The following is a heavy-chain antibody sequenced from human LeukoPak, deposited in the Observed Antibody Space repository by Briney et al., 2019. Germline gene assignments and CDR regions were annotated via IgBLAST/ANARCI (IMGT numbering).Heavy chain of an antibody. J-gene: IGHJ4*02. V-gene: IGHV1-2*02. CDR2: INPNSGGT. CDR1: GGTFTGYY. CDR3: ARSPNTWDSSGYYYVTLRHAGDYFDY. Sequence: GSSVKVSCKASGGTFTGYYMHWVRQAPGQGLEWMGWINPNSGGTNYAQKFQGRVTMTRDTSISTAYMELSRLRSDDTAVYYCARSPNTWDSSGYYYVTLRHAGDYFDYWGQGTLVTVSS. D-gene: IGHD3-22*01.